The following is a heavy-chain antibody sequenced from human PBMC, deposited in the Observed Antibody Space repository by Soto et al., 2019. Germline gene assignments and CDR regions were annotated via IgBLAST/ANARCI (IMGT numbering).Heavy chain of an antibody. CDR3: ARGHVGGYYFH. J-gene: IGHJ4*02. V-gene: IGHV3-33*01. CDR1: GFTFSSYG. D-gene: IGHD3-16*01. CDR2: IWYDGSNK. Sequence: QVQLVESGGGVVQPGRSLRLSCAASGFTFSSYGMHWVRQAPGKGLEWVAVIWYDGSNKYYADSVKGRFTISRDNSKNTLYLQMNSLRAEDTAVYYCARGHVGGYYFHWGQGTLVTVSS.